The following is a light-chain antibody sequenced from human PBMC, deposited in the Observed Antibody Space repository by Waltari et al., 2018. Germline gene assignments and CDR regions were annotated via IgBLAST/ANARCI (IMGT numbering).Light chain of an antibody. J-gene: IGKJ1*01. V-gene: IGKV3-20*01. CDR2: GAS. CDR3: QKYGTLPAT. Sequence: EIVLTQSPGTLSLSPGERATLSCRASQRVSRWLAWDQQKPGQPPRLLIYGASSRANGIPDRFSGSGSGTDFSLTISRLEPEDSAVYYCQKYGTLPATFGQGTKVEVK. CDR1: QRVSRW.